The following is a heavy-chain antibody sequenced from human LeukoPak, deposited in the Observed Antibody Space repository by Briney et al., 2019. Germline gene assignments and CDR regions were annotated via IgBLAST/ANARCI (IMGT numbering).Heavy chain of an antibody. V-gene: IGHV4-4*02. CDR3: ATLRGSSGWYDY. D-gene: IGHD6-19*01. CDR2: IYHSGST. CDR1: GGSISSSNW. J-gene: IGHJ4*02. Sequence: SGTLSLTCAVSGGSISSSNWWSWVRQPPGKGLEWIGEIYHSGSTNYNPSLKSRVTISVDTSKNQFSLKLSSVTAADTAVYFCATLRGSSGWYDYWGQGTLVTVSS.